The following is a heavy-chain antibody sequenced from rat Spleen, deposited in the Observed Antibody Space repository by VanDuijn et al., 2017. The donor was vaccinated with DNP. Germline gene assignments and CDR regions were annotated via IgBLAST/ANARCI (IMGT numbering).Heavy chain of an antibody. CDR2: ITSSGGST. D-gene: IGHD1-4*01. V-gene: IGHV5-31*01. CDR3: ARSTRVSIDY. J-gene: IGHJ2*01. CDR1: GFTFNNYW. Sequence: EVQLVESGGDLVQPGRSLKLSCVASGFTFNNYWMTWIRQVPGKGLEWVASITSSGGSTYYPDSVKGRFTISRDNAKNTLYLQMNSLGSEDTATYYCARSTRVSIDYWGQGVMVTVSS.